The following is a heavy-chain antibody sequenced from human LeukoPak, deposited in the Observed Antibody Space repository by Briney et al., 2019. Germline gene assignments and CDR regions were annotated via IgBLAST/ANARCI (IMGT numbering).Heavy chain of an antibody. CDR3: ARDWKPLAAWIQLWLPFDY. V-gene: IGHV3-48*01. D-gene: IGHD5-18*01. CDR1: GFTFSSYS. Sequence: GGSLRLSCAASGFTFSSYSMNWVRQAPGKGLEWVSYISSSSSTIYYADSVKGRFTISRDNAKNSLYLQMNSLRAEDTAVYYCARDWKPLAAWIQLWLPFDYWGQGTLVTVSS. J-gene: IGHJ4*02. CDR2: ISSSSSTI.